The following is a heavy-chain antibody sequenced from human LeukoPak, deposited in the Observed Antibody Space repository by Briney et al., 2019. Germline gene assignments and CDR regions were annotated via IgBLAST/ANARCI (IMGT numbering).Heavy chain of an antibody. CDR2: IYYSGST. J-gene: IGHJ4*02. CDR1: GGSISSGDYY. V-gene: IGHV4-30-4*08. D-gene: IGHD6-13*01. CDR3: ASGGQLGPFDY. Sequence: SETLSLTCTVSGGSISSGDYYWGWIRQPPGKGLEWIGYIYYSGSTYYNPSLKSRVTISVDTSKNQFSLKLSSVTAADTAVYYCASGGQLGPFDYWGQGTLVTVSS.